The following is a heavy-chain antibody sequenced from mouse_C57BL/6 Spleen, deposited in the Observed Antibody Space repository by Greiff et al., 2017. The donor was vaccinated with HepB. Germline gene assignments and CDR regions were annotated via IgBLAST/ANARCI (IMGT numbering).Heavy chain of an antibody. CDR2: ISYDGSN. Sequence: EVKLMESGPGLVKPSQSLSLTCSVTGYSITSGYYWNWIRQFPGNKLEWMGYISYDGSNNYNPSLKNRISITRDTSKNQFFLKLNSVTTEDTATYYCARASNWAWFAYWGQGTLVTVSA. D-gene: IGHD4-1*01. J-gene: IGHJ3*01. CDR1: GYSITSGYY. V-gene: IGHV3-6*01. CDR3: ARASNWAWFAY.